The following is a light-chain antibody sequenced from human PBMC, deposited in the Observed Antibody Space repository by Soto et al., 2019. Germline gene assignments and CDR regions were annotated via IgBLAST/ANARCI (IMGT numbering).Light chain of an antibody. CDR2: AAS. CDR1: QTITNY. CDR3: QQSYSSPWT. V-gene: IGKV1-39*01. Sequence: DIQMTQSPSSLSASVGDRVTITCRASQTITNYLNWYQQKPGKALKLLIYAASTLLSGVPSRFTGGGSGTDFTLTIDSLQPEDFATYFCQQSYSSPWTFGQGTKVEI. J-gene: IGKJ1*01.